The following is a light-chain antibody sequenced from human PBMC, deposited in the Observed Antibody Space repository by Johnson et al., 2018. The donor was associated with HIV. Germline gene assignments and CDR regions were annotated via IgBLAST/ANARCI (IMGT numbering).Light chain of an antibody. CDR3: GTWDNSLSAFYV. CDR1: SSNIGNNY. J-gene: IGLJ1*01. CDR2: ESN. V-gene: IGLV1-51*02. Sequence: QSVLTQPPSVSAAPGQKVTVSCSGSSSNIGNNYVSWYQQLPGTAPKLLIYESNKRPSGIPDRFSGSKSGTSATLSITGLQTGDEADYYCGTWDNSLSAFYVFGTGTKVTVL.